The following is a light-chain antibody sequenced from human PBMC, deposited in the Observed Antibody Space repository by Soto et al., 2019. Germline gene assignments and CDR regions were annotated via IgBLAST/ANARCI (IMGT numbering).Light chain of an antibody. V-gene: IGKV3-15*01. Sequence: EIVMTQSPATLSVSPGERATLSCRASQSVSSNLAWYQQKRGQAPRLLIYGASTRATGIPARFSGSGSGTEFTLTISSLQSEYFSVNYCQQYNNWPLTVGGGTKVEIK. J-gene: IGKJ4*01. CDR3: QQYNNWPLT. CDR2: GAS. CDR1: QSVSSN.